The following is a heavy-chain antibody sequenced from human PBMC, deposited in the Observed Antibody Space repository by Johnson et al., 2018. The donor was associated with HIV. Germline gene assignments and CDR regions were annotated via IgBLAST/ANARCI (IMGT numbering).Heavy chain of an antibody. CDR2: IYSGGST. V-gene: IGHV3-66*01. J-gene: IGHJ3*02. CDR3: ARVHSGGAFDI. CDR1: GFTVSSNY. Sequence: VQLVESGGGLVQPGGSLRLSCAASGFTVSSNYMSWVRQAPGKGLEWVSVIYSGGSTYYADSVKGRFTISRANSKNTLYLQRNSLRAEDTAVYYCARVHSGGAFDIWGQGTMVTVSS.